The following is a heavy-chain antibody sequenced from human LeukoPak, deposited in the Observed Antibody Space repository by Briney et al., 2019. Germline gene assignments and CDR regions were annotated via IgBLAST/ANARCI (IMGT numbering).Heavy chain of an antibody. CDR2: IYHGGST. CDR3: ATRYCSGGTCYPSSWFDS. Sequence: SEALSLTCAGSDYSISSGYYWGWIRQPPGKGLEWIGTIYHGGSTYYNPSLKSRVTISIDTSKNQISLKLSSVTAADTAMYYCATRYCSGGTCYPSSWFDSWGQGTLVTVSS. CDR1: DYSISSGYY. D-gene: IGHD2-15*01. V-gene: IGHV4-38-2*01. J-gene: IGHJ5*01.